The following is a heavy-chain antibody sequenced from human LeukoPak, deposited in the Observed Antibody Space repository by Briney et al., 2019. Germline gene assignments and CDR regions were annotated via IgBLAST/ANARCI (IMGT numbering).Heavy chain of an antibody. CDR2: ISAYNGNT. J-gene: IGHJ5*02. CDR3: ARDLDGYNLGWFDP. D-gene: IGHD5-24*01. V-gene: IGHV1-18*01. CDR1: GYTFTSYD. Sequence: ASVKVSCKASGYTFTSYDISWVRQAPGQGLEWMGWISAYNGNTNYAQKLQGRVTMTTDTSTSTAYMELRSLRSDDTAVYYCARDLDGYNLGWFDPWGQGTLVTVSS.